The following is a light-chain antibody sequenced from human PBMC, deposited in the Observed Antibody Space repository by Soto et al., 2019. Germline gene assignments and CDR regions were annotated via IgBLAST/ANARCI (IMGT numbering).Light chain of an antibody. Sequence: QSVLTQPASVSGSPGQSITISCTGTSSDVGGSNYVSWYQQHPGKAPKLMIYDVSNRPSGVSNRFSGSKSGNTASLSISGLQAEDEADYYCISYTSSSTLYVFGTGTKLTVL. V-gene: IGLV2-14*01. CDR3: ISYTSSSTLYV. CDR2: DVS. CDR1: SSDVGGSNY. J-gene: IGLJ1*01.